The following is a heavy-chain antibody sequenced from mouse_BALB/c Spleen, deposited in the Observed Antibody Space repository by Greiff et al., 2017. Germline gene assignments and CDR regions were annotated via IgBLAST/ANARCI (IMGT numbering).Heavy chain of an antibody. V-gene: IGHV5-12-1*01. Sequence: EVHLVESGGGLVKPGGSLKLSCAASGFAFSSYDMSWVRQTPEKRLEWVAYISSGGGSTYYPDTVKGRFTISRDNAKNTLYLQMSSLKSEDTAMYYCARATALRSYAMDYWGQGTSVTVSS. J-gene: IGHJ4*01. D-gene: IGHD1-2*01. CDR1: GFAFSSYD. CDR3: ARATALRSYAMDY. CDR2: ISSGGGST.